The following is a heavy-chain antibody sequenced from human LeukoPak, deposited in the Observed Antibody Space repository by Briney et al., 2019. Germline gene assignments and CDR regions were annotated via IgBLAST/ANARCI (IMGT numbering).Heavy chain of an antibody. Sequence: TGGSLRLSCAASGFTFSTSAMNWVRQVPGKGLEWVSSINSYSSHIYCAASVRGRFTVSRDNARNSVFLQMNSLTAEDTAVYYCARDPERYLRTGKFDYWGQGTLVTVSS. CDR1: GFTFSTSA. J-gene: IGHJ4*02. V-gene: IGHV3-21*01. CDR3: ARDPERYLRTGKFDY. D-gene: IGHD5/OR15-5a*01. CDR2: INSYSSHI.